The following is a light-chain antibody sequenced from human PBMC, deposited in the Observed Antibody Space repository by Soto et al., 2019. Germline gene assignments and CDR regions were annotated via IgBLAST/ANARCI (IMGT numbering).Light chain of an antibody. CDR3: ISYTSSSTFV. CDR1: SSDVGGYNY. J-gene: IGLJ1*01. Sequence: QSVLTQPASVSESPGQSITISCTGTSSDVGGYNYVSWYQHHPGKAPKLMIYEVSNRPSGVSNRFSGSKSGNTASLTISGLQAEDEADYYCISYTSSSTFVFGTGTKLTVL. CDR2: EVS. V-gene: IGLV2-14*01.